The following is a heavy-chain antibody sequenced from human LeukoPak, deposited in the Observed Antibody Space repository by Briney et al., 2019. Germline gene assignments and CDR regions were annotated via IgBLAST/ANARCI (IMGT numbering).Heavy chain of an antibody. CDR1: GASFNPYY. V-gene: IGHV4-59*01. CDR3: SRGGYGVAFDF. Sequence: SETLSLTCTVSGASFNPYYWSWIRQPPGKGLEWVGYIYDSGKTIYNPSLKSRVTISEDTSKNQFSLKLSSVTAADTAVYYCSRGGYGVAFDFWSQGTMVTVSS. CDR2: IYDSGKT. J-gene: IGHJ3*01. D-gene: IGHD2-15*01.